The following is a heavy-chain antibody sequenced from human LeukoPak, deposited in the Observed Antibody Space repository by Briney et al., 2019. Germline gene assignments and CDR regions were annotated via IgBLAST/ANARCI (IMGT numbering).Heavy chain of an antibody. CDR2: IYPGDSDT. CDR3: ARAQGYCSSTSCYTRNYYYYYMDV. CDR1: GYSFTSYW. J-gene: IGHJ6*03. Sequence: GESLKISCKGSGYSFTSYWIGWARQMPGKGLEWMGIIYPGDSDTRYSPSFQGQVTISADKSISTAYLQWSSLKASDTAMYYCARAQGYCSSTSCYTRNYYYYYMDVWGKGTTVTVSS. D-gene: IGHD2-2*02. V-gene: IGHV5-51*01.